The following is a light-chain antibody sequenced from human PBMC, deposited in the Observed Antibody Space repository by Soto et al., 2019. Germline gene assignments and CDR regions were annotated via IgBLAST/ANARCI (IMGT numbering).Light chain of an antibody. J-gene: IGLJ2*01. CDR2: RKN. Sequence: QSVLTQPPSVSGAPGQRVTISCTGTSSNIGAYYDVNWYQIVPGKAPKLLISRKNNRPSGFPDRFSGSKSDTSASLAITGLQSEDEAEYYCQSFDTALSSSIFGGGTKLTVL. CDR3: QSFDTALSSSI. CDR1: SSNIGAYYD. V-gene: IGLV1-40*01.